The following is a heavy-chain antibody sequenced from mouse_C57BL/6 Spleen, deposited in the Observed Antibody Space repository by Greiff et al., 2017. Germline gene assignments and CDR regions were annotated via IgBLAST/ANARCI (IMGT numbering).Heavy chain of an antibody. D-gene: IGHD2-3*01. CDR2: IHPTSGST. J-gene: IGHJ4*01. CDR1: GYTFTSYW. V-gene: IGHV1-64*01. CDR3: AREGLLLSYAMDY. Sequence: QVQLQQPGAELAKPGASVKLSCKASGYTFTSYWMHWVKQRPGQGLEWIGMIHPTSGSTNYNEKFKSKATLTVDKSSSTAYMQLSSLTSEDSAGYYCAREGLLLSYAMDYRGPATSGTAS.